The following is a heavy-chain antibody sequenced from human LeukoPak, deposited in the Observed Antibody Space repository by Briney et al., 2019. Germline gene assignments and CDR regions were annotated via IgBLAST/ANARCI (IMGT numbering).Heavy chain of an antibody. V-gene: IGHV3-72*01. CDR3: ASIRGTFGY. CDR2: TRNKANSYIT. J-gene: IGHJ4*02. CDR1: GFTFSDHF. D-gene: IGHD1-26*01. Sequence: GGSLRLSCAASGFTFSDHFLDWVRQAPGKGLEWVGRTRNKANSYITEYAASVKGRFTISRDDSKNPLYLQMSSLKTDDMAMYYCASIRGTFGYWGQGTLVTVSS.